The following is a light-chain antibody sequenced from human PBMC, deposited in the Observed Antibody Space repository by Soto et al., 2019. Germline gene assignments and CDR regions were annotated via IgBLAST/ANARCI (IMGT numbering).Light chain of an antibody. CDR2: GAS. CDR3: QHYNSWPPL. J-gene: IGKJ3*01. Sequence: MGLTRSPAPLPGSGGEPATFSCRRSQSVSDNLAWYQQKRGQAPRLLIYGASIRATGIPARFSGSGSGTEFTLTISSLQSEDFAVYYCQHYNSWPPLFGPGTKVDIK. V-gene: IGKV3-15*01. CDR1: QSVSDN.